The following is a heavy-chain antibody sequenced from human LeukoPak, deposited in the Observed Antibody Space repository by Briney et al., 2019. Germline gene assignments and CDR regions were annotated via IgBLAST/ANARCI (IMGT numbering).Heavy chain of an antibody. J-gene: IGHJ4*02. Sequence: GGSLRLSCAASGFTFSSYGMHWVRQAPSKGLEWVAVIWYDGSNKYYADSVKGRFTISRDNSKNTLYPQMNSLRAEDTAVYYCARRGYSYGSAFDYWGQGTLVTVSS. CDR3: ARRGYSYGSAFDY. V-gene: IGHV3-33*01. CDR2: IWYDGSNK. D-gene: IGHD5-18*01. CDR1: GFTFSSYG.